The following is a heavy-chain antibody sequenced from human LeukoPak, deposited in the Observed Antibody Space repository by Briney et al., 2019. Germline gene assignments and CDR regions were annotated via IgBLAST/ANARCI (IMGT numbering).Heavy chain of an antibody. Sequence: GGSLRLSCAASGFTFSSYSMDWVRQAPGKGLEWVSSISSSSSYIYYADSVKGRFTISRDNAKNSLYLQMNSLRAEDTAVYYCARDLGIQSAGEWGQGTLVTVSS. D-gene: IGHD5-18*01. V-gene: IGHV3-21*01. CDR1: GFTFSSYS. CDR2: ISSSSSYI. CDR3: ARDLGIQSAGE. J-gene: IGHJ4*02.